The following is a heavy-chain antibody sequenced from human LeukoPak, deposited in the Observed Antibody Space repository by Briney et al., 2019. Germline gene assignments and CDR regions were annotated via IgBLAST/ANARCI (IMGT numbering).Heavy chain of an antibody. V-gene: IGHV4-4*07. Sequence: PSETLSLTCTVSGGSISSYYWSWIRQPAGKGLEWIGRIYTSGSTNYNPSLKSRVTMSVDTSKNQFSLKLSSVTAADTAVYYCARVRVSAGATDYWYFDLWGRGTLVTVSS. D-gene: IGHD1-26*01. CDR2: IYTSGST. CDR3: ARVRVSAGATDYWYFDL. CDR1: GGSISSYY. J-gene: IGHJ2*01.